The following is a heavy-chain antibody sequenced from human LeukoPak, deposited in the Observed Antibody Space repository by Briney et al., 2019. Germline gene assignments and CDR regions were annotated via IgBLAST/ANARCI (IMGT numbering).Heavy chain of an antibody. J-gene: IGHJ5*02. CDR1: GFTFSSYA. Sequence: GGSLRLSCAASGFTFSSYAMSWVRQAPGKGLEWVSAISGSGGSTYYADSVKGRFTISRDNSKNTLYLQMNSLRTDDTAVYYCAKGYYDILTDYFHNWFNPWGQGTLVIVSS. D-gene: IGHD3-9*01. V-gene: IGHV3-23*01. CDR3: AKGYYDILTDYFHNWFNP. CDR2: ISGSGGST.